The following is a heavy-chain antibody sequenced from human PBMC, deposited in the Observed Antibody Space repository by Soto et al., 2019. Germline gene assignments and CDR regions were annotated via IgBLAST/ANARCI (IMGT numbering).Heavy chain of an antibody. CDR1: GDSFNSHW. Sequence: PGESLKISCNGSGDSFNSHWIGWVRQMPGKGLEWMGIIYPIDSTTRYSPSFQGQVIISADKSISTAYLQWSSVKASDTAMYYCARRLSYSSGWDSWGQGTLVTVSS. V-gene: IGHV5-51*01. J-gene: IGHJ4*02. CDR3: ARRLSYSSGWDS. D-gene: IGHD6-19*01. CDR2: IYPIDSTT.